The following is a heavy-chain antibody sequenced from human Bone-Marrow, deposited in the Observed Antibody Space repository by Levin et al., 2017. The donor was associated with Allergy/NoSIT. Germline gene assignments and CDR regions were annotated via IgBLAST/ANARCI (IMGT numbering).Heavy chain of an antibody. CDR3: ARGIIGDVRVAHKEAFDI. D-gene: IGHD2-8*02. CDR1: EFTFSLFA. Sequence: GGSLRLSCAASEFTFSLFAMHWIRQAPGKGLEWVAVIWSDASGEYYGDSVKGRFVISRDNSKNMVYLQMNSLRAEDTAVYYCARGIIGDVRVAHKEAFDIWGQGTMVSVSS. V-gene: IGHV3-33*01. J-gene: IGHJ3*02. CDR2: IWSDASGE.